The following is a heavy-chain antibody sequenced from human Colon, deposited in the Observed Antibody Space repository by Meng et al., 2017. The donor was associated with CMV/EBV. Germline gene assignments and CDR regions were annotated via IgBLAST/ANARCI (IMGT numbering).Heavy chain of an antibody. J-gene: IGHJ4*02. CDR1: GFIFSDYY. CDR3: VRDSATPDY. CDR2: INGAGSII. V-gene: IGHV3-11*01. Sequence: SCAASGFIFSDYYMSWIRQAPGKGLEWVSYINGAGSIIYYADSVKGRFTISRDNANNSVYLQMNSLRADDTAVYYCVRDSATPDYWGQGTLVTVSS.